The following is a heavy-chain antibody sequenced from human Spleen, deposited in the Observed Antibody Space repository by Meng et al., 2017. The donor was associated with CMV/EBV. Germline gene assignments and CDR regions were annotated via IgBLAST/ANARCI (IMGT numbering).Heavy chain of an antibody. J-gene: IGHJ6*02. CDR2: ISTSGNTQ. V-gene: IGHV3-48*03. D-gene: IGHD2-2*01. CDR1: GFTFSSYE. Sequence: GESLKISCAASGFTFSSYEMNWVRQAPGKGLEWVSYISTSGNTQYYADSVKGRFTISRDNSKNTLYLQMNSLRAEDTAVYYCARDRWVPAATNYYYYGMDVWGQGTTVTVSS. CDR3: ARDRWVPAATNYYYYGMDV.